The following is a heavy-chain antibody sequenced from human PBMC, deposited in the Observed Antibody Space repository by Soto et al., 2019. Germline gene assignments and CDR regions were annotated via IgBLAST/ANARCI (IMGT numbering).Heavy chain of an antibody. CDR1: GFTFSSYA. J-gene: IGHJ3*02. CDR3: AKVLPSYYYDSSGSPADAFDI. Sequence: GGSLRLSCAASGFTFSSYAMHWVRQAPGKGLEWVAVISYDGGKKYYADSVKGRFTISRDSSKNTLYLQMNSLRAEDTAVYYCAKVLPSYYYDSSGSPADAFDIWGQGTMVTVSS. CDR2: ISYDGGKK. D-gene: IGHD3-22*01. V-gene: IGHV3-30-3*01.